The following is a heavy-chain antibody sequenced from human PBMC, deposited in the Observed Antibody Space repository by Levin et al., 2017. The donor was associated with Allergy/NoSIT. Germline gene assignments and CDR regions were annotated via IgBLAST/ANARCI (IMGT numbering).Heavy chain of an antibody. J-gene: IGHJ5*01. CDR2: INSDGSNT. CDR3: ARGGCSSTSCLDS. D-gene: IGHD2-2*01. Sequence: GGSLRLSCAASGFTFSNYWMHWVRQAPGKGLVWVSHINSDGSNTNYADSVKGRFTISRDNAKNTLYLQMNSLRAEGTAVYYCARGGCSSTSCLDSWGQGTLVTVSP. CDR1: GFTFSNYW. V-gene: IGHV3-74*01.